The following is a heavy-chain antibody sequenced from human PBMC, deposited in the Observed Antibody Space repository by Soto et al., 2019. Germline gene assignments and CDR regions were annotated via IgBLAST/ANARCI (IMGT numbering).Heavy chain of an antibody. V-gene: IGHV1-69*01. CDR1: GGTFSSYA. D-gene: IGHD5-12*01. CDR2: IIPIFGTA. Sequence: QVQLVQSGAEVKKPGSSVKVSCKASGGTFSSYAISWVRQAPGQGLEWMGGIIPIFGTANYAQKFQGRVTMIADESTSTAYMELSSLRSEDTAVYYCASDRDGYLPPEDWGQGTLVTVAS. CDR3: ASDRDGYLPPED. J-gene: IGHJ4*02.